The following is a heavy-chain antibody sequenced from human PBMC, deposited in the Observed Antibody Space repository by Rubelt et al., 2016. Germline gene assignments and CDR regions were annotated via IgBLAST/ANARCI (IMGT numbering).Heavy chain of an antibody. CDR3: ARFGGGSYPSFDY. Sequence: QGLEWMGRIIPILGIANYAQKFQGRVTITADKSTSTAYMELSSLRSEDTAVYYCARFGGGSYPSFDYWGQGTLVTVSS. D-gene: IGHD1-26*01. J-gene: IGHJ4*02. CDR2: IIPILGIA. V-gene: IGHV1-69*02.